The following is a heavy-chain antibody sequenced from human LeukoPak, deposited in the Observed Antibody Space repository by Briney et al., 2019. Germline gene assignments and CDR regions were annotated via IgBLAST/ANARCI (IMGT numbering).Heavy chain of an antibody. CDR3: AREGGTGGTLDY. CDR2: TYSGGST. V-gene: IGHV3-53*05. CDR1: AFTLSSNY. J-gene: IGHJ4*02. Sequence: GGSLSLSCAASAFTLSSNYMSCVRQAPEEGREWVSVTYSGGSTYYADSVKGRFTITRDTSNNTAYLEMSSLRADDTAVYYCAREGGTGGTLDYWGQGTLVTVSS. D-gene: IGHD2-8*02.